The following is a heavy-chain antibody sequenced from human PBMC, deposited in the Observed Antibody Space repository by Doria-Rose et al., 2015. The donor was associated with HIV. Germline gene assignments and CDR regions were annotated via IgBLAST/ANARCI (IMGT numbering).Heavy chain of an antibody. CDR2: FSSSRGSYI. CDR1: GFTFSSYS. J-gene: IGHJ4*02. D-gene: IGHD2-15*01. V-gene: IGHV3-21*01. CDR3: AREGGYCFGDTCRYFDY. Sequence: SCAASGFTFSSYSMNWVRQAPGKGLEWVSSFSSSRGSYIYYADPVKGRFTISRDNAEDSLHLQMNSLRAEDTAVYYCAREGGYCFGDTCRYFDYWGRGTLVTVSS.